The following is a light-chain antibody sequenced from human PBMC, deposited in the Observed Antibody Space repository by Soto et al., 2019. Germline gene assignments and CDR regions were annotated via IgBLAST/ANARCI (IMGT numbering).Light chain of an antibody. CDR1: QSSSSW. Sequence: DIQITQSPSTLSASVGDRVTITCRASQSSSSWLAWYQQKPGKAPKLLIYDASSLESGVPSRFRGSGSGTEFTLTISSLQPDDFATYYCHQYNSYSRGTFGQGTKVDI. CDR2: DAS. CDR3: HQYNSYSRGT. J-gene: IGKJ1*01. V-gene: IGKV1-5*01.